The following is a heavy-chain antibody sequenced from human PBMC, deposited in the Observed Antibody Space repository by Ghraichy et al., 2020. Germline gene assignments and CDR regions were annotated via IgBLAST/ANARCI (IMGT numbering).Heavy chain of an antibody. Sequence: GGSLRLSCAASGFTFSSYALHWVRQAPGKGLEWVAVISYDGSNKYYADSVRGRFTISRDISKNTIYLQMNSLRADDTAVYYCARDGVGVVIGCMDVWGKGTTVTVSS. CDR2: ISYDGSNK. CDR3: ARDGVGVVIGCMDV. J-gene: IGHJ6*03. V-gene: IGHV3-30-3*01. CDR1: GFTFSSYA. D-gene: IGHD3-22*01.